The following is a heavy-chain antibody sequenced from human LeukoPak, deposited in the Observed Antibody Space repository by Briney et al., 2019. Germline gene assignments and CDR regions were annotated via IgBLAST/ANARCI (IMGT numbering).Heavy chain of an antibody. CDR2: VSGTSTHI. Sequence: PGGSLRLSCAASGFTFSSCAMHWVRQAPGKGLEWVSSVSGTSTHIYYADSVKGRFTVSRDNAQNSLYLQMNSLRAEDTAVYYCTRGSEWTSGVSDYWGQGTLVTVSS. CDR1: GFTFSSCA. CDR3: TRGSEWTSGVSDY. D-gene: IGHD3-3*01. V-gene: IGHV3-21*01. J-gene: IGHJ4*02.